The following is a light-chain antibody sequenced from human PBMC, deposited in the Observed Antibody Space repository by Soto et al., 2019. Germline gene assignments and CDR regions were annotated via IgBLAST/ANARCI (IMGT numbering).Light chain of an antibody. CDR1: GSDVGGYIY. CDR3: SSYTSSKTLV. Sequence: QSALTQPASVSGSPGQSIAISCTGTGSDVGGYIYVSWYQLHPGKAPKLMIYEVSNRPSGVSNRFSGSKSGNTASLTISGLQDEDEADYYCSSYTSSKTLVFGGGTKVTVL. V-gene: IGLV2-14*01. CDR2: EVS. J-gene: IGLJ2*01.